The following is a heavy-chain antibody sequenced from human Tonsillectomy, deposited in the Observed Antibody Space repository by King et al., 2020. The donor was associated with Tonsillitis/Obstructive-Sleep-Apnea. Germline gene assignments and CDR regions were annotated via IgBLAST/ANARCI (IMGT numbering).Heavy chain of an antibody. CDR1: GFSFSSYA. J-gene: IGHJ3*02. D-gene: IGHD5-24*01. V-gene: IGHV3-23*04. CDR3: AKKGRDGYNHDAFDI. Sequence: VQLVESGGGLVQPGGSLRLSCSASGFSFSSYALSGVRQATGKGLEWVSAIRGSGGRTYYADSVKGRLTISRDNSKNTQYLQRNSLRAEDTAVYYCAKKGRDGYNHDAFDIWGQGTMVTVSS. CDR2: IRGSGGRT.